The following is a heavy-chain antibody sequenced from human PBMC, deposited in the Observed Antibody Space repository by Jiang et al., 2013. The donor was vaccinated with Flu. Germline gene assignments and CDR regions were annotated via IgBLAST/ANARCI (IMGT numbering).Heavy chain of an antibody. CDR2: INAGNGNT. D-gene: IGHD3-10*01. Sequence: LEWMGWINAGNGNTKYSQKFQGRVTITRDTSASTAYMELSSLRSEDTAVYYCARDGGMTITMVRGVIIGGAFDIWGQGTMVTVSS. V-gene: IGHV1-3*01. J-gene: IGHJ3*02. CDR3: ARDGGMTITMVRGVIIGGAFDI.